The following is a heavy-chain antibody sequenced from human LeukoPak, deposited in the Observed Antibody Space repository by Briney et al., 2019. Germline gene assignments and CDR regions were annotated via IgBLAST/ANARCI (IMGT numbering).Heavy chain of an antibody. Sequence: SVKVSCKASGGTFSSYAISWVRQAPGQGLEWMGGIIPIFGTANYAQKFQGRVTITADESTSTAYMDLSSLRSEDTAVYYCARDREGLTPSSFDYWGQGTLVTVSS. CDR3: ARDREGLTPSSFDY. D-gene: IGHD1-26*01. J-gene: IGHJ4*02. V-gene: IGHV1-69*13. CDR1: GGTFSSYA. CDR2: IIPIFGTA.